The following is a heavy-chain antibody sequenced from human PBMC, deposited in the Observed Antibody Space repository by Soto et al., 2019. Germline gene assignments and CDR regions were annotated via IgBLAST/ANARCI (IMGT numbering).Heavy chain of an antibody. D-gene: IGHD3-22*01. CDR3: ARDYDWSRTYYYDSTVV. V-gene: IGHV4-31*03. Sequence: LSLTCTVSGGSISSGGYYWSWIRQHPGKGLEWIGYIYYSGSTYYNPSLKSRVTISVDTSKNQFSLKLSSVTAADTAVYYCARDYDWSRTYYYDSTVVWGQGTLGTVSS. CDR2: IYYSGST. CDR1: GGSISSGGYY. J-gene: IGHJ4*02.